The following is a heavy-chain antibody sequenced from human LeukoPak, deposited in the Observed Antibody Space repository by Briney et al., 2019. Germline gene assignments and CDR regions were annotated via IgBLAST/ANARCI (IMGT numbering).Heavy chain of an antibody. J-gene: IGHJ4*02. CDR1: GFTFDDYA. CDR2: ISWNSGSI. D-gene: IGHD3-22*01. CDR3: AKSSDSSGYYYVPYFDY. Sequence: GRSLRLSCAASGFTFDDYAMHWVRQAPGKGLEWVSGISWNSGSIGYADSVKGRFAISRDNAKNSLYLQMNSLRTEDTALYYCAKSSDSSGYYYVPYFDYWGQGTLVTVSS. V-gene: IGHV3-9*01.